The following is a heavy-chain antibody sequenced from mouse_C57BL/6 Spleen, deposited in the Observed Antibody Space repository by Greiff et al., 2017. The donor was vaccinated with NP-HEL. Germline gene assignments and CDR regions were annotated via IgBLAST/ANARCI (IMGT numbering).Heavy chain of an antibody. CDR1: GFTFSSYA. D-gene: IGHD1-1*01. V-gene: IGHV5-4*01. CDR3: ARDLDGSDY. Sequence: EVMLVESGGGLVEPGGSLKLSCAASGFTFSSYAMSWVRQTPEKRLEWVATISDGGSYTYYPDNVKGRFTISRDNAKNNLYLQMSHLKSEDTAMYYCARDLDGSDYWGQGTTLTVSS. J-gene: IGHJ2*01. CDR2: ISDGGSYT.